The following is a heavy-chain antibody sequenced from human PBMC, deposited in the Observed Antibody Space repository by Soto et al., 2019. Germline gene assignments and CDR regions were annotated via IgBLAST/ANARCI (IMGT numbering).Heavy chain of an antibody. V-gene: IGHV1-18*01. J-gene: IGHJ6*02. D-gene: IGHD3-9*01. CDR1: GYTFTSYG. CDR2: ISAYNGNT. Sequence: QVQLVQSGAEVKKPGASVKVSCKASGYTFTSYGISWVRQAPGQVLEWMGWISAYNGNTNYAQKLQGRVTMTTDTSTSTDYMELRSLRSDDTAVYYCARDFDWLVGWHHGMDVWGQGTTVTVSS. CDR3: ARDFDWLVGWHHGMDV.